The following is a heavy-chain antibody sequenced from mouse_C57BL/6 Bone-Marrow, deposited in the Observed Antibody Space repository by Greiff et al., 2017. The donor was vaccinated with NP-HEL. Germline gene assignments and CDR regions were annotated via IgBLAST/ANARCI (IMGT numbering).Heavy chain of an antibody. CDR1: GFNIKDYY. CDR3: TTTVVASYYAMDY. CDR2: IDPEYGDT. D-gene: IGHD1-1*01. V-gene: IGHV14-1*01. Sequence: EVQLQQSGAELVRPGASVKLSCTASGFNIKDYYMHWVKQRPEQGLEWIGRIDPEYGDTEYAPKFQGKATMTADTSSNTAYLQLSSLTSEDTAVYYCTTTVVASYYAMDYWGQGTSVTVSS. J-gene: IGHJ4*01.